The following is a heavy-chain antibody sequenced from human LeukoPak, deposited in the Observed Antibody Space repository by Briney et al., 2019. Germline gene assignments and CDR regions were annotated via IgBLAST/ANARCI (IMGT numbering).Heavy chain of an antibody. J-gene: IGHJ4*02. CDR3: ARPPSPRYSYPYYFDY. CDR2: INHSGST. Sequence: SETLSLTCAVYGGSFSGYYWSWIRQPPGKGLEWIGEINHSGSTNYNPSLKSRATISVDTSKNQFPLKLSSVTAADTAVYYCARPPSPRYSYPYYFDYWGQGTLVTVSS. D-gene: IGHD5-18*01. V-gene: IGHV4-34*01. CDR1: GGSFSGYY.